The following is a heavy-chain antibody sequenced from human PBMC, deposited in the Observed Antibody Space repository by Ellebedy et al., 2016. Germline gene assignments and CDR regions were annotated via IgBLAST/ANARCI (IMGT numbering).Heavy chain of an antibody. J-gene: IGHJ4*02. CDR3: AIPPFF. CDR2: LHWNTGDI. CDR1: GFTFSNYD. V-gene: IGHV3-9*01. Sequence: GGSLRLSXAASGFTFSNYDMHWVRQAPGKGLEWVSSLHWNTGDIAYADSLKGRFTISRDTVNNSLFLNINSLRSEDTAVYYCAIPPFFWGQGTLVTVSS.